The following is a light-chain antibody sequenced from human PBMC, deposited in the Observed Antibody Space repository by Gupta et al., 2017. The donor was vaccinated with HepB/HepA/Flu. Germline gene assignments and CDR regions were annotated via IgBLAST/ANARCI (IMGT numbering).Light chain of an antibody. CDR2: GAS. CDR1: QSVSSSY. J-gene: IGKJ4*01. V-gene: IGKV3-20*01. CDR3: TQYSSSPLT. Sequence: IVLTQSPGTLSLSPGERATLSCRASQSVSSSYLAGYQQKPVQAPRLLIYGASSRATGIPDRFSDSGSGTDFTLNISRLEPEDCAVYYCTQYSSSPLTFGGGTKVEIK.